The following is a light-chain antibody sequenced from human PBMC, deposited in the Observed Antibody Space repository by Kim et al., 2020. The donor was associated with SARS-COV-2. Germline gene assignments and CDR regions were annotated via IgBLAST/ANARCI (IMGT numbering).Light chain of an antibody. CDR2: GNS. CDR3: QSYDSSLSGLWV. V-gene: IGLV1-40*01. J-gene: IGLJ3*02. CDR1: SSNIGAGYD. Sequence: VTVACTGGSSNIGAGYDVHWYQQLPGTAPKLLIYGNSNRPSGVPDRFSGSKSGTSASLAITGLQAEDEADYYCQSYDSSLSGLWVFGGGTQLTVL.